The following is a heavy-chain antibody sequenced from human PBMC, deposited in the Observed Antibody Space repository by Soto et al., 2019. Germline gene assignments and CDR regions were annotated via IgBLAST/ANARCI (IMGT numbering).Heavy chain of an antibody. CDR2: ISGYNGNT. D-gene: IGHD1-26*01. CDR3: ARDFSGSYYFY. V-gene: IGHV1-18*01. CDR1: GYTFTTYG. J-gene: IGHJ4*02. Sequence: ASVKVSCKASGYTFTTYGISWVRQAPGQGLEWMGWISGYNGNTNFAQNFQDRVTMTADTSTSTAYMELRSLTSDDTAVYYCARDFSGSYYFYWGQGTLVTVSS.